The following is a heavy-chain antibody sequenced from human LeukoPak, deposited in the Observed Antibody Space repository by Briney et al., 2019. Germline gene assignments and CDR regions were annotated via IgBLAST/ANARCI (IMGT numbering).Heavy chain of an antibody. CDR1: GFTCTNYW. V-gene: IGHV3-7*01. D-gene: IGHD3-10*01. CDR2: INQGGSDK. CDR3: ARRNGFPMIPGWGYNTDV. Sequence: PGGSLRLSCAASGFTCTNYWLSWVRRAPGKGLEWVANINQGGSDKYYVDSVKGRFTISRDNAKNSLYLQLNSLRAEDTAVYYCARRNGFPMIPGWGYNTDVWGQGTTVTVSS. J-gene: IGHJ6*02.